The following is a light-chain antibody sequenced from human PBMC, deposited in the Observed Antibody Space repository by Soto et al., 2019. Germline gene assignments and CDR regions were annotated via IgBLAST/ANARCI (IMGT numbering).Light chain of an antibody. J-gene: IGKJ1*01. CDR1: QDIAIY. Sequence: DIQMTQSPSTLSASVGDRVTITCRASQDIAIYLAWYQQKPGKAPTLLIYAASSLQSGVPSRFSGSGSETDFTLTISSLQPEDFATYSCQQSYSTTWTFGQGTKVDIK. V-gene: IGKV1-39*01. CDR3: QQSYSTTWT. CDR2: AAS.